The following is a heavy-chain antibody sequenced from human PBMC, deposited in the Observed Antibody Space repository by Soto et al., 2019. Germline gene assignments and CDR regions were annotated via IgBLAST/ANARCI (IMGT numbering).Heavy chain of an antibody. V-gene: IGHV4-61*01. CDR2: IYYSGST. D-gene: IGHD6-19*01. Sequence: SETLSLTCTVSGGSISSSSYYWGWIRQPPGKGLEWIGYIYYSGSTNYNPSLKSRVTISVDTSKNQFSLKLSSVTAADTAVYYCAREGSGWYRNGMDVWGQGTTVTVSS. CDR1: GGSISSSSYY. J-gene: IGHJ6*02. CDR3: AREGSGWYRNGMDV.